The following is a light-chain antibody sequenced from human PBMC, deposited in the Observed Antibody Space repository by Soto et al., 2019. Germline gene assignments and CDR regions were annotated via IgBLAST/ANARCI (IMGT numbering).Light chain of an antibody. V-gene: IGKV3-20*01. CDR3: QQYTSSPLT. Sequence: EIVLKHSPDTLSLSPGERATLSCRASQSVGNNYLAWYQQRPGQAPRLVIYGASNRATGIPDRFSAWGSGTDFTLTISRLEPEDFAVYYCQQYTSSPLTFGQGTKVDIK. J-gene: IGKJ1*01. CDR1: QSVGNNY. CDR2: GAS.